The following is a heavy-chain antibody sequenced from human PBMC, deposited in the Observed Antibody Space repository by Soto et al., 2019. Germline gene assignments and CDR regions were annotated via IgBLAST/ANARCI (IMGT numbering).Heavy chain of an antibody. V-gene: IGHV4-30-4*01. J-gene: IGHJ6*02. CDR2: IYYSGST. CDR1: GGSISSGDYY. Sequence: QVQLQESGPGLVKPSQTLSLTCTVSGGSISSGDYYWSWIRQPPGKGLEWIGYIYYSGSTYYNPSLKSRVTISVDTSKNQFSLKLSSVTAADTAVYYCARSTCRPTSLLGYCSGALAYGMDVWGQGTTVTVSS. CDR3: ARSTCRPTSLLGYCSGALAYGMDV. D-gene: IGHD2-15*01.